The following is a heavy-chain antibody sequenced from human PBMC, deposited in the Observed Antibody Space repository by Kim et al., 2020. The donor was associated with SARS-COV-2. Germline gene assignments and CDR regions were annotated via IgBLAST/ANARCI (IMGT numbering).Heavy chain of an antibody. V-gene: IGHV3-23*01. CDR1: GFTFSSYA. CDR2: ISGSGGST. D-gene: IGHD2-21*02. Sequence: GGSLRLSCAASGFTFSSYAMSWVRQAPGKGLEWVSAISGSGGSTYYADSVKGRFTISRDNSKNTLYLQVNSLRAEDTAVYYCAKGEQAYCGGDCYSGKAFDIWGQGTMVTVSS. CDR3: AKGEQAYCGGDCYSGKAFDI. J-gene: IGHJ3*02.